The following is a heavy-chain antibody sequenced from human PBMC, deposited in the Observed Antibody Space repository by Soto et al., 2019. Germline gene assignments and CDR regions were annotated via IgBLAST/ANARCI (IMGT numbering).Heavy chain of an antibody. CDR3: ARNPAVVITIELDY. CDR2: IWYDGGNK. Sequence: PGGSLRLSCAASGFTFSSYGMHWVRQAPGKGLEWVAVIWYDGGNKYYADSVKGRFTISRDNSKNTLYLQMNSLRAEDTAVYYCARNPAVVITIELDYWGQGTLVTVSS. D-gene: IGHD3-22*01. J-gene: IGHJ4*02. V-gene: IGHV3-33*01. CDR1: GFTFSSYG.